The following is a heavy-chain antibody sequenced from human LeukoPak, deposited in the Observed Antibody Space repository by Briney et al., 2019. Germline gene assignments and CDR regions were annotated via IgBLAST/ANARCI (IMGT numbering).Heavy chain of an antibody. V-gene: IGHV4-4*09. D-gene: IGHD2-15*01. J-gene: IGHJ4*02. CDR2: IHTSGST. CDR1: GGFSSFYY. Sequence: SETLSLTCTVSGGFSSFYYWTWIRQPPGKGLEWIGNIHTSGSTDYSPSLKSRVTMSIDTSKNQFSLRLSSVTAADTAVYYCARPGQSSWWVYFNYWGQGTLVTVSP. CDR3: ARPGQSSWWVYFNY.